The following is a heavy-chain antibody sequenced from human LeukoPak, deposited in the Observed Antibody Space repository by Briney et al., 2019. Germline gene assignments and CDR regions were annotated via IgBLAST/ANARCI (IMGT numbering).Heavy chain of an antibody. D-gene: IGHD1-26*01. CDR3: ARDLAGTTTDGFFDY. CDR2: IWYDGSNR. V-gene: IGHV3-33*01. J-gene: IGHJ4*02. CDR1: GFTFSSCG. Sequence: GRSLRLSCAASGFTFSSCGMHWVRQAPGKGLEWVAVIWYDGSNRYYTDSVKGRSTISRDNSKNTLYLQMNSLRAEDTAVYYCARDLAGTTTDGFFDYWGQGTLVTVSS.